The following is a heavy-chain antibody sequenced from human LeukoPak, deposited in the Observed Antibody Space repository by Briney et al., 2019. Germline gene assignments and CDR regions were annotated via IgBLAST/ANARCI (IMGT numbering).Heavy chain of an antibody. V-gene: IGHV3-21*01. CDR1: GSTFSSYS. CDR3: ATSIAAAVSILGY. D-gene: IGHD6-13*01. Sequence: GGSLRLSCAASGSTFSSYSMNWVRQAPGKGLEWVSSISSSSSYIYYADSVKGRFTISRDNAKNSLYLQMNSLRAEDTAVYYCATSIAAAVSILGYWGQGTLVTVSS. J-gene: IGHJ4*02. CDR2: ISSSSSYI.